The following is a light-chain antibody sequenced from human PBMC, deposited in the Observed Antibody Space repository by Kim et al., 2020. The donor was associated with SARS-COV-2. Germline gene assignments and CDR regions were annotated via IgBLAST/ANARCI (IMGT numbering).Light chain of an antibody. CDR1: ESISTY. Sequence: LMSHSPSTPSVSPGERATLSCRASESISTYLAWYQQKPGQAPRLLIYSASTRAPGIPARFSGSGTGTEFTHTISSLQSEDFAVNYCQQNKDSTPSDTYGLGTKL. CDR2: SAS. V-gene: IGKV3-15*01. CDR3: QQNKDSTPSDT. J-gene: IGKJ2*01.